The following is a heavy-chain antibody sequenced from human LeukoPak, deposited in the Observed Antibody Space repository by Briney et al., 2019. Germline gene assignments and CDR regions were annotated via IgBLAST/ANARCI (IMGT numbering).Heavy chain of an antibody. CDR1: GFTFSSYE. CDR3: ARDPVDYYYDSSGYLDG. D-gene: IGHD3-22*01. V-gene: IGHV3-48*03. CDR2: ISASGTGT. J-gene: IGHJ4*02. Sequence: GGSLRLSCVASGFTFSSYEMNWVRQAPGKGLEWISYISASGTGTHYADSVKGRFTISRDNAKNSLYLQMNSLRAEDTAVYYCARDPVDYYYDSSGYLDGWGQGTLVTVSS.